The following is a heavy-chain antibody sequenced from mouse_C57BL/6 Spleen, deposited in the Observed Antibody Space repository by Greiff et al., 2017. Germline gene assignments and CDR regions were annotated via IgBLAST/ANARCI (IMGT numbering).Heavy chain of an antibody. Sequence: VQLQQPGTELVKPGASVKLSCKASGYPFPSYWMHWVKQRPGQGLEWIGNINPSNGGTNYNEKFKSKATLTVDKSSSTAYMQLSSLTSEDSAVYYCARNGNYPYYAMDYWGQGTSVTVSS. D-gene: IGHD2-1*01. CDR2: INPSNGGT. CDR3: ARNGNYPYYAMDY. CDR1: GYPFPSYW. J-gene: IGHJ4*01. V-gene: IGHV1-53*01.